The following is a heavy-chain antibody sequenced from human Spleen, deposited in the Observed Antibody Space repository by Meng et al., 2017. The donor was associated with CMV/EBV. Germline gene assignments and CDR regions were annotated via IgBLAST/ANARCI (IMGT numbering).Heavy chain of an antibody. CDR2: IRYDEKTK. V-gene: IGHV3-30*02. J-gene: IGHJ4*02. CDR3: ARDRNIRFLEWLLSFDY. CDR1: GFNFRIYG. D-gene: IGHD3-3*01. Sequence: GESLKISCAASGFNFRIYGMHWVRQLPGKGLEWVAFIRYDEKTKYYTDSVKGRFTISRDNSKNTLYMQMNSLRAEDTAVYYCARDRNIRFLEWLLSFDYWGQGALVTVSS.